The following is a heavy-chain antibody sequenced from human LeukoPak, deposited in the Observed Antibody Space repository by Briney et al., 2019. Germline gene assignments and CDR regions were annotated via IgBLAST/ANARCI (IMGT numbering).Heavy chain of an antibody. J-gene: IGHJ4*02. D-gene: IGHD6-19*01. CDR3: ARDGSRGYTSCGWYGGLGY. CDR2: INPSGGST. CDR1: GYTFTSYH. Sequence: GASVKVSCKASGYTFTSYHMHWVRQAPGQGLEWMGLINPSGGSTSNAQKFQGRVTMTSDTSTSIVYMELSSLRSEDTAVYYCARDGSRGYTSCGWYGGLGYWGQGTLVTVSS. V-gene: IGHV1-46*01.